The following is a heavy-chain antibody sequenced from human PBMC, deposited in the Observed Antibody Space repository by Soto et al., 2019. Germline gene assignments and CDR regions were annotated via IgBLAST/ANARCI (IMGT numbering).Heavy chain of an antibody. D-gene: IGHD2-21*01. CDR1: GFSTSDYW. J-gene: IGHJ4*02. V-gene: IGHV3-7*03. CDR2: INRNGNER. Sequence: VGSLRLSCAASGFSTSDYWMSWVRQPPGKGLEWVANINRNGNERYYVDSVKGRFTISRDNSKNSLFLQMNSLRAEDTAVYYCARMSFPKGAYAYWGQGTLVTVSS. CDR3: ARMSFPKGAYAY.